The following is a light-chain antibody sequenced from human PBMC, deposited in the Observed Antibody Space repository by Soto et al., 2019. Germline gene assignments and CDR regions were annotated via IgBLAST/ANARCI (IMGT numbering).Light chain of an antibody. CDR3: QQYNNWWT. CDR1: QSVSNN. V-gene: IGKV3-15*01. J-gene: IGKJ1*01. CDR2: GAS. Sequence: EIVMTQSPATLSVSPGERATLSCRASQSVSNNLAWYQKKPGQAPRLLIYGASTRATGIPARFSGGGSGTEFTLTISSLQSEDFAFYYWQQYNNWWTFGQGTRVEIK.